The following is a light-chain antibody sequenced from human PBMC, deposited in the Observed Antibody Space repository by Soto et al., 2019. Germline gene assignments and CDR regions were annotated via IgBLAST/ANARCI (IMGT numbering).Light chain of an antibody. V-gene: IGKV1-12*02. J-gene: IGKJ3*01. Sequence: DIQMTQSPSSVSASVGDRVTITCRASQGISTWLAWYQQKHGKAHKLLIYDASILQSGVPSRFSRSESGTEFTLTISTLQTENWENYYCRPANSFPFFGPLTTVD. CDR1: QGISTW. CDR2: DAS. CDR3: RPANSFPF.